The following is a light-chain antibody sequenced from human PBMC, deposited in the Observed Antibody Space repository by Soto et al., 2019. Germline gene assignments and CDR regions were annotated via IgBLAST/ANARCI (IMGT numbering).Light chain of an antibody. V-gene: IGLV2-8*01. J-gene: IGLJ1*01. CDR1: SSDVGGSNF. CDR3: SSYADSSARDYV. Sequence: QSVLTQPPSASGSPGQSVTISCTGTSSDVGGSNFVSWYQHHPGKAPQLLIYEVSKRPSGVPDRFSASKSGNTASLTVSGLQTEDEADYYCSSYADSSARDYVFGGGTKLTVL. CDR2: EVS.